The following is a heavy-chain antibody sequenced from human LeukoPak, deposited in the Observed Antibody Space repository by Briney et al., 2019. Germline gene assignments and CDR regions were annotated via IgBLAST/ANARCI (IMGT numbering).Heavy chain of an antibody. J-gene: IGHJ4*02. CDR3: GKTTVGYSSGQKPAWPIDY. CDR1: GFTFGSHA. D-gene: IGHD5-18*01. V-gene: IGHV3-23*01. CDR2: IFGSGGSP. Sequence: GGSLRLSCEAAGFTFGSHAMYWVRQAPGKGLEWVAGIFGSGGSPHYADPVKGRFTISRDNSRNTVYLQINSLRAEDTAVYYCGKTTVGYSSGQKPAWPIDYWGQGTLVTVSS.